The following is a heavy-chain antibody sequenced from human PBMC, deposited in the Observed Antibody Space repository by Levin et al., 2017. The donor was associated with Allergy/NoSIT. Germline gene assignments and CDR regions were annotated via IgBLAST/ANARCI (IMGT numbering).Heavy chain of an antibody. J-gene: IGHJ6*03. Sequence: GESLKISCSASGFTFSSYAMHWVRQAPGKGLEYVSAISSNGGSTYYADSVKGRFTISRDNSKNTLYLQMSSLRAEDTAVYYCVNVAWGNYDILTGYSPRAYYMDVWGKGTTVTVSS. V-gene: IGHV3-64D*06. CDR3: VNVAWGNYDILTGYSPRAYYMDV. CDR1: GFTFSSYA. D-gene: IGHD3-9*01. CDR2: ISSNGGST.